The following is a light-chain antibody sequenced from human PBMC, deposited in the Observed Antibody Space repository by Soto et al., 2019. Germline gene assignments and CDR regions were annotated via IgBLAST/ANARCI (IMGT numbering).Light chain of an antibody. V-gene: IGKV3-20*01. CDR2: GAS. CDR1: QSVSSSY. CDR3: QLYSRSPRQIT. Sequence: DIVLTQAAGTVYLNPGKRATLSCRASQSVSSSYLAWYQQKPGQAPRLLIYGASSRATGIPDRFSGSGSGTDCTLTISRLESEDLAVYYWQLYSRSPRQITFGQGTRLEIK. J-gene: IGKJ5*01.